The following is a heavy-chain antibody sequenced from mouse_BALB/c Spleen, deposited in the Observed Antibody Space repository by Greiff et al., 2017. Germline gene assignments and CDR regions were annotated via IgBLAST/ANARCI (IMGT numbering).Heavy chain of an antibody. D-gene: IGHD2-1*01. CDR1: GFTFSSYG. CDR3: ARQGNRYFDV. J-gene: IGHJ1*01. Sequence: VQLKESGGDLVKPGGSLKLSCAASGFTFSSYGMSWVRQTPDKRLEWVATISSGGSYTYYPDSVKGRFTISRDNAKNTLYLQMSSLKSEDTAMYYCARQGNRYFDVWGAGTTVTVSS. V-gene: IGHV5-6*01. CDR2: ISSGGSYT.